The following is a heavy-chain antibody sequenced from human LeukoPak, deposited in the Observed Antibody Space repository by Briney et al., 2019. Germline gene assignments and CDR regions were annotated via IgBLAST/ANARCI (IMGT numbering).Heavy chain of an antibody. CDR1: GDSVSSNSAA. CDR3: ARISRVATAGRRDY. D-gene: IGHD6-13*01. J-gene: IGHJ4*02. Sequence: SQTLSLTCALSGDSVSSNSAAWNWIRQSPSRGLEWLGRTYYRSKWYNDYAVSVKSRITINPDTSKNQFSLQLNSVTPEDTAVYYCARISRVATAGRRDYWGQGTLVTVSS. V-gene: IGHV6-1*01. CDR2: TYYRSKWYN.